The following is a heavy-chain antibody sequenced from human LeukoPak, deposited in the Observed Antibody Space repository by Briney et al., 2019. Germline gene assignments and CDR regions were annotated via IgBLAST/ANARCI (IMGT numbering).Heavy chain of an antibody. V-gene: IGHV3-23*01. D-gene: IGHD6-13*01. CDR1: AFTFSYYA. Sequence: GGSLRLSCAASAFTFSYYAMSWVRQAPGRGLEWVSAISGSGSTHYADSVKGRFTISRDNSKNTLYLQMNSLRDEDTAVYYCAKDRGISSSWHDYWGQGTLVTVSS. CDR2: ISGSGST. J-gene: IGHJ4*02. CDR3: AKDRGISSSWHDY.